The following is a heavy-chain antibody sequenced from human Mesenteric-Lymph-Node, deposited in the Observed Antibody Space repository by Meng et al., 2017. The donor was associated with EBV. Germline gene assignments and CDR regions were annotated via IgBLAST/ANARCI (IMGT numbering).Heavy chain of an antibody. D-gene: IGHD3-10*01. CDR1: GGSFTDHY. J-gene: IGHJ4*02. CDR3: ARSSYGSGSYSPFDF. CDR2: INHSGGT. V-gene: IGHV4-34*01. Sequence: QVQVQQWGAGLLKPSETLSLTCTVYGGSFTDHYWTWIRQPPGKGLEWIAEINHSGGTNYNLSLKNRVTISIGLSKNHFSLKVSSVTAADTAVYYCARSSYGSGSYSPFDFWGEGNLVTVSS.